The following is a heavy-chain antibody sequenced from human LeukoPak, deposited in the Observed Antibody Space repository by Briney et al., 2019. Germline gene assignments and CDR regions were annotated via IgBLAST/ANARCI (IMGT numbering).Heavy chain of an antibody. CDR3: ARHHSPHFGVRGVDFDS. J-gene: IGHJ4*02. Sequence: PSETLSLTCTVSGGSIRNYHWSWIRQPPGKGLEWIGYISDTGSTSNNPSLKNRVTTSVDTSKNTLSLNLRSVTAADTAVYYCARHHSPHFGVRGVDFDSWGQGILVTVPS. CDR2: ISDTGST. CDR1: GGSIRNYH. D-gene: IGHD3-10*01. V-gene: IGHV4-59*08.